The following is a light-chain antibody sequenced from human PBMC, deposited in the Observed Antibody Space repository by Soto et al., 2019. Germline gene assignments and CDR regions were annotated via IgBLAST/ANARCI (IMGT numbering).Light chain of an antibody. V-gene: IGKV4-1*01. CDR1: QSVLYSSNNKNY. J-gene: IGKJ2*01. Sequence: DIVLTQSPDSLAVSLGERATINCKSSQSVLYSSNNKNYLAWYQQKPGQPPKLLIYWASTRESGGPDRFSGSGSGTDFTLPISSLQAEDVAVYYCQQYYSTPYTFGQGTKLEIK. CDR2: WAS. CDR3: QQYYSTPYT.